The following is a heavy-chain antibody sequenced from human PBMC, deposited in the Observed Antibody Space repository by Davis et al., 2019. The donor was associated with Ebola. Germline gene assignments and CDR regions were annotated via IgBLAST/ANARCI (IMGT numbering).Heavy chain of an antibody. CDR2: ISYIGKT. D-gene: IGHD2-21*01. CDR3: ERVTRPLGGESYDDTFDN. J-gene: IGHJ3*02. Sequence: PSETLSLTCTVSGGSLNNHYWSWVRQPPGRGLEWVGFISYIGKTNSNPSLKSRVTISVDTSKNQFSLKLTSVTAADMAVYYCERVTRPLGGESYDDTFDNWGRGTLVTVSS. CDR1: GGSLNNHY. V-gene: IGHV4-59*11.